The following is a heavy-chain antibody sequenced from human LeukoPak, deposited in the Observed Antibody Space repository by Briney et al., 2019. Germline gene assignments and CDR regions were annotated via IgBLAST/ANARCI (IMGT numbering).Heavy chain of an antibody. Sequence: GGSLRLSCTASGFTFSSYAMSWVRQAPGKGLEWVSYISSSSGTINYADSVKGRFTISGDNARNSLFLQMNSLRAEDTAVYYCARDHNYAFDYWGRGTLVTVSS. V-gene: IGHV3-48*01. J-gene: IGHJ4*02. CDR3: ARDHNYAFDY. CDR1: GFTFSSYA. CDR2: ISSSSGTI. D-gene: IGHD5-18*01.